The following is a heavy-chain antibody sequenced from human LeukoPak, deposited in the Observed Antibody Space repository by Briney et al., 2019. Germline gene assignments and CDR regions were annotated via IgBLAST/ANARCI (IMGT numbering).Heavy chain of an antibody. CDR3: ARYQLLYNDAFDI. Sequence: PGGSLRLSCAASGFTFSSYGMHWVRQAPGKGLEWVAVISYDGSNKYYADSVKGRFTISRDNSKNTLYLQMNSLRAEDTAVYYCARYQLLYNDAFDIWGQGTMVTVSS. D-gene: IGHD2-2*02. J-gene: IGHJ3*02. CDR1: GFTFSSYG. V-gene: IGHV3-30*03. CDR2: ISYDGSNK.